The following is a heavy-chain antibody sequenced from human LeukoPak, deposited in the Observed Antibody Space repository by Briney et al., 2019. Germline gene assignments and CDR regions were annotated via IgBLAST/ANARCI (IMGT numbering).Heavy chain of an antibody. Sequence: ASVKVSCKASGYTFTNYPITWVRQAPGQGLEWMGWIRVHDGNSHYAQKYQGRVTLTTDTSTNAAYMELRSLRSDDTAVYYCARDHDSGGNYLDFLDSWGQGTLVTVSS. J-gene: IGHJ4*02. CDR3: ARDHDSGGNYLDFLDS. CDR1: GYTFTNYP. V-gene: IGHV1-18*01. D-gene: IGHD3-22*01. CDR2: IRVHDGNS.